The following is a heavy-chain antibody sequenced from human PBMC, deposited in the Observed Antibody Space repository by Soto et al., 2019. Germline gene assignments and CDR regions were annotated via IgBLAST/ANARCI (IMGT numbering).Heavy chain of an antibody. J-gene: IGHJ5*02. Sequence: EVQLLESGGGLVQPGGSVRLSCAASGFTFRNYAMTWVRQAPGKGLEWVSSIHGEGAGTYYADSVKGRFTVSRDDSKATLYLHMSSLRVDDTAVYYCAKDGVARNGDWDWFDPWGQGTLVTVAS. V-gene: IGHV3-23*01. CDR1: GFTFRNYA. CDR2: IHGEGAGT. CDR3: AKDGVARNGDWDWFDP. D-gene: IGHD6-19*01.